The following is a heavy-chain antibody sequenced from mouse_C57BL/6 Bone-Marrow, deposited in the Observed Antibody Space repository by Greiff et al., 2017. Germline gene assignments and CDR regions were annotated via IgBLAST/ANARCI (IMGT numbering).Heavy chain of an antibody. Sequence: VQLQQPGAELVKPGASVKLSCKASGYTFTSYWMQWVKQRPGQGLEWIGEIDPSDRYTNYNQKFKGKATLTVDTSSSTAYMQLSSLPSEDSAVYYCAREGGYDGFDYWGQGTTLTVSS. CDR1: GYTFTSYW. CDR3: AREGGYDGFDY. D-gene: IGHD2-14*01. V-gene: IGHV1-50*01. J-gene: IGHJ2*01. CDR2: IDPSDRYT.